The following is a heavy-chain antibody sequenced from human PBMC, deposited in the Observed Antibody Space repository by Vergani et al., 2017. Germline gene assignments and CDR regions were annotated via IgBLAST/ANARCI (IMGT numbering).Heavy chain of an antibody. D-gene: IGHD5-12*01. CDR2: ISGSGGST. CDR1: GFTFNHYA. Sequence: EVQLLESGGDLVQPGGSLRLSCAASGFTFNHYAMNWVRQAPGKGLEWVSGISGSGGSTYYAGSVKGRFTISRDSSKNTLYLQMNSLIAGDTAVYYCAKANPRNSXYDDHYYYHAMDVWGQGTTVTVSS. V-gene: IGHV3-23*01. J-gene: IGHJ6*02. CDR3: AKANPRNSXYDDHYYYHAMDV.